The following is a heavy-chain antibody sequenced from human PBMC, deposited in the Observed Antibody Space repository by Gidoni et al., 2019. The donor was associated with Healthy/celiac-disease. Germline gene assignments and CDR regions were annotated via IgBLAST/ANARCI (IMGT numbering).Heavy chain of an antibody. D-gene: IGHD3-3*01. CDR2: ISGSGGST. V-gene: IGHV3-23*01. J-gene: IGHJ4*02. Sequence: EVQLLESGGGLVQPGGSLRLSCAASGFTFSSYAMSWVRQAPGKGLEWVSAISGSGGSTYYADSVKGRFTISRDKSKNTLYLQMNSLRAEDTAVYYCAKEGTDYDFWSGYPYYFDYWGQGTLVTVSS. CDR1: GFTFSSYA. CDR3: AKEGTDYDFWSGYPYYFDY.